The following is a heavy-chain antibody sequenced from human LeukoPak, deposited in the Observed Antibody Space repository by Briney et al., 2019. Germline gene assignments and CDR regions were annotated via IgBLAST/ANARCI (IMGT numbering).Heavy chain of an antibody. J-gene: IGHJ4*02. CDR3: ARDKEAYSSGWVYYFDY. D-gene: IGHD6-19*01. CDR2: ISSSSSTI. V-gene: IGHV3-48*01. CDR1: GFTFSSYS. Sequence: GGSLRLSCAASGFTFSSYSMNWVRQAPGKGLEWVSYISSSSSTIYYADSVKGRFTISRDNAKNSLYLQMNSLRAEDTAVYYCARDKEAYSSGWVYYFDYWGQGTLVTVSS.